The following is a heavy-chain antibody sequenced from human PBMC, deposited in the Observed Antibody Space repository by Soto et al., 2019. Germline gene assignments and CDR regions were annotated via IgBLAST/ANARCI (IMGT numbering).Heavy chain of an antibody. J-gene: IGHJ4*02. Sequence: QVQLVQSGAEVKKPGASVRVSYKPSGYTFTSYAITWVRQAPGQGLGWLGWIDPFSGDTTYSRKFQGRVTITTETATSTASMELRSLRFDDAAVYDCARGLVRGVIPHFDYWGQGTLVTVSS. CDR3: ARGLVRGVIPHFDY. D-gene: IGHD3-10*01. V-gene: IGHV1-18*01. CDR1: GYTFTSYA. CDR2: IDPFSGDT.